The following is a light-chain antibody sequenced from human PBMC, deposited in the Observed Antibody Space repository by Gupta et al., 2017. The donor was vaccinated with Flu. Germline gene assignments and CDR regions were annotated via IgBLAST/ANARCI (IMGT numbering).Light chain of an antibody. J-gene: IGKJ1*01. CDR3: QQYYSTLWT. V-gene: IGKV4-1*01. Sequence: DIVMTQFPDPLAVSLGERVTIKCRSSQSVLYTSDNKNYLAWYQQKSGQPPRLLIYWASTRESGVPDRFTGSGSETDFTLTINSLRAEDVAVYFCQQYYSTLWTFGQGTKVEIK. CDR1: QSVLYTSDNKNY. CDR2: WAS.